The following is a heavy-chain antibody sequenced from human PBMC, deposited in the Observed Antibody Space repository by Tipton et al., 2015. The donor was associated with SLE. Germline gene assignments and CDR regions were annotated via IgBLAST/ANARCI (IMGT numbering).Heavy chain of an antibody. CDR3: AKDFGAYSSAWN. J-gene: IGHJ4*02. Sequence: LRLSCSVSGASISGHYWSWIRQPPNKGLQWIANFYHSGRTHYNPSLKSRVTISVDTSTNPFSLQLTSVTAADTAVYYCAKDFGAYSSAWNWGQGILVTVSS. CDR2: FYHSGRT. CDR1: GASISGHY. V-gene: IGHV4-59*11. D-gene: IGHD6-19*01.